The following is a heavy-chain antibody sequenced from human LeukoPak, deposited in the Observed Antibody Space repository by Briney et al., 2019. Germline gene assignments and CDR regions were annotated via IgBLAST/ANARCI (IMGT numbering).Heavy chain of an antibody. V-gene: IGHV7-4-1*02. CDR3: ARDYAFGELTNWFDP. CDR1: GYTFTSYA. J-gene: IGHJ5*02. Sequence: ASVKVSCKASGYTFTSYAMNWVRQAPGQGLEWMGWINTNTGNPTYAQGFTGRFVFSLDTSVSTAYLQISSLKAEDTAVYYCARDYAFGELTNWFDPWGQGTLVTVSS. D-gene: IGHD3-10*01. CDR2: INTNTGNP.